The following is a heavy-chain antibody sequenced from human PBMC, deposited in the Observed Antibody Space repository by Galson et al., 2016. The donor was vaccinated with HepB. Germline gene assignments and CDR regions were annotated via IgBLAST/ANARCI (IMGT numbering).Heavy chain of an antibody. CDR1: GYTFTSCN. D-gene: IGHD3-16*01. Sequence: SGYTFTSCNVHWVRQAPGQGLEWMGFINPDGGGTAYAQKFRGRVTMTRDTSTSTVYMELSSLTSEDTAVYYCAIIMTTPGAFDYWGQGTLVTVSS. V-gene: IGHV1-46*03. CDR2: INPDGGGT. J-gene: IGHJ4*02. CDR3: AIIMTTPGAFDY.